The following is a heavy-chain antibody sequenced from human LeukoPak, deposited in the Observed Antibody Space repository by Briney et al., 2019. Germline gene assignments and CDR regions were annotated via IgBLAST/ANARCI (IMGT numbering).Heavy chain of an antibody. CDR3: ARSPGIAAAGTLYYFDY. J-gene: IGHJ4*02. CDR2: ISAYNGNT. CDR1: GYTFTSYG. Sequence: ASVKVSCKASGYTFTSYGINWVRQAPGQGLERMGWISAYNGNTIYAQKFQGRVTMTTDTSTSTAYMELRSLRSDDTAVYYCARSPGIAAAGTLYYFDYWGQGTLVTVSS. D-gene: IGHD6-13*01. V-gene: IGHV1-18*01.